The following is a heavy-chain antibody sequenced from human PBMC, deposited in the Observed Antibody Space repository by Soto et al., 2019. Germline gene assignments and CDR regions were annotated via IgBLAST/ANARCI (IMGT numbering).Heavy chain of an antibody. CDR3: EKGGTTGFDY. J-gene: IGHJ4*02. D-gene: IGHD4-17*01. V-gene: IGHV3-30*18. CDR2: ISYDGSNK. CDR1: GFTFSSYG. Sequence: QVQLVESGGGVVQPGRSLRLSCAASGFTFSSYGMHWVRQAPGKGLEWVAVISYDGSNKYYADSVKGRFTISRDNSKNTLYLQMNSLRAEDKAVYYCEKGGTTGFDYWGQGTLVTVSS.